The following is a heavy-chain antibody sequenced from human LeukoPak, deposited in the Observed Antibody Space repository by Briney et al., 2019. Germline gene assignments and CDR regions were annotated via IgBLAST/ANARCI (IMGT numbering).Heavy chain of an antibody. CDR2: INSDGSNT. V-gene: IGHV3-74*01. J-gene: IGHJ4*02. Sequence: GGSLRLSCAASGFTFSNYWMHWVRQAPGKGLVWVSRINSDGSNTNYADSVKGRFTISRDNAKNSLYLQMNSLRAEDTAVYYCARDYAEYTYYYDSSGQGFDYWGQGTLVTVSS. CDR1: GFTFSNYW. D-gene: IGHD3-22*01. CDR3: ARDYAEYTYYYDSSGQGFDY.